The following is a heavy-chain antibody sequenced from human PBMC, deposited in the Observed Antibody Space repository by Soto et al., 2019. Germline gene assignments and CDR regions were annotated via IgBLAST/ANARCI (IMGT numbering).Heavy chain of an antibody. D-gene: IGHD3-16*01. V-gene: IGHV4-34*01. CDR1: GGSFSGYY. CDR2: INHSGST. CDR3: ARGWRSRGSRGWFDP. Sequence: SETLSLTCAVYGGSFSGYYWSWIRQPPGKGLEWIGEINHSGSTNYNPSLKSRVTISVDTSKDQFSLKLSSVTAADTAVYYCARGWRSRGSRGWFDPWGQGTLVTVSS. J-gene: IGHJ5*02.